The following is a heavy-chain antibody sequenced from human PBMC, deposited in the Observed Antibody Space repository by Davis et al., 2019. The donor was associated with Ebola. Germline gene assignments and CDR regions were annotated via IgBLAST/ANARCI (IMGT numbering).Heavy chain of an antibody. CDR1: GYSFTSYW. J-gene: IGHJ6*02. CDR2: IDPSDSYT. D-gene: IGHD2-2*01. Sequence: GESLKISCKGSGYSFTSYWISWVRQMPGKGLEWMGRIDPSDSYTNYSPSFQGHVTISADKSISTAYLQWSSLKASDTAMYYCAIWEAGPRYQLLYYYYGMDVWGQGTTVTVSS. CDR3: AIWEAGPRYQLLYYYYGMDV. V-gene: IGHV5-10-1*01.